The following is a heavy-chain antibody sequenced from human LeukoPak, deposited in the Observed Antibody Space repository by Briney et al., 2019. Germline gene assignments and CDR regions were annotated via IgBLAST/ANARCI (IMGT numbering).Heavy chain of an antibody. D-gene: IGHD3-3*01. Sequence: RASVKVSCKASGYTFTGYYMHWVRQAPGQGLEWMGWINTNSGGTNYAQKFQGRVTMTRDTSISTAYMELSSLRSDDTAVYYCASLRKYYDFWSGYSDDAFDIWGQGTMVTVSS. CDR1: GYTFTGYY. CDR3: ASLRKYYDFWSGYSDDAFDI. J-gene: IGHJ3*02. V-gene: IGHV1-2*02. CDR2: INTNSGGT.